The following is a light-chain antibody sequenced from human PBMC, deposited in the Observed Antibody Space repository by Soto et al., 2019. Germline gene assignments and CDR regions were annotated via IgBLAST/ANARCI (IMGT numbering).Light chain of an antibody. J-gene: IGLJ1*01. CDR3: SSYTSSSTYV. Sequence: QSVLTQPASVSGSPGQSITISYTGTSSDVGGYNYVSWYQQHPGKAPKLMIYDVSNRPSGVSNRFSGSKSGNTASLTISGLQAEDEAEYYCSSYTSSSTYVFGTGTKLTVL. CDR2: DVS. CDR1: SSDVGGYNY. V-gene: IGLV2-14*01.